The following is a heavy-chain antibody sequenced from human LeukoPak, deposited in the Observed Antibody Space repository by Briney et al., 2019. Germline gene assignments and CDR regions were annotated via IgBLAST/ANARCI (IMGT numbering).Heavy chain of an antibody. CDR3: ARDREMATITAGDY. V-gene: IGHV1-46*01. Sequence: ASVKVSCKACGYTFTSYYRHWVRQAPGQGLEWMGIINTSGGSTSYAQKFQGRVTMTRDTSTSTVYIELSSLRSEDTAVYYCARDREMATITAGDYWGQGTLVTVSS. CDR1: GYTFTSYY. J-gene: IGHJ4*02. CDR2: INTSGGST. D-gene: IGHD5-24*01.